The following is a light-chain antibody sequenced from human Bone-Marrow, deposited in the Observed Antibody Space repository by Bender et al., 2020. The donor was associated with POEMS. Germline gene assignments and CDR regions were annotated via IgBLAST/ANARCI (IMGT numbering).Light chain of an antibody. CDR2: SNN. CDR3: SSWDDSLNGWV. CDR1: SSNFGNNA. J-gene: IGLJ3*02. V-gene: IGLV1-44*01. Sequence: QSVLTQPPSASGTPGQSVTISCSGTSSNFGNNAANWYQHVPGTAPKLLLYSNNQRPSGVPDRFSASAGGTSASLAIRGLHSDGEGDYYWSSWDDSLNGWVCGGGAGLTVL.